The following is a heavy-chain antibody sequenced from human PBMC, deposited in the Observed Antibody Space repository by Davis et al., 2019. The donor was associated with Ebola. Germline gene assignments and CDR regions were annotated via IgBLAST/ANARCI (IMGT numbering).Heavy chain of an antibody. Sequence: PGGSLRLSCAASGFTFSSYCMHWVRQAPGKGLEWVAVISYDGSNKYYADSVKGRFTISRDNSKNTLYLQMNSLRAEDTAVYYCAKGDSSGYSGAPYSDYWGQGTLVTVSS. J-gene: IGHJ4*02. CDR1: GFTFSSYC. CDR3: AKGDSSGYSGAPYSDY. CDR2: ISYDGSNK. D-gene: IGHD3-22*01. V-gene: IGHV3-30*18.